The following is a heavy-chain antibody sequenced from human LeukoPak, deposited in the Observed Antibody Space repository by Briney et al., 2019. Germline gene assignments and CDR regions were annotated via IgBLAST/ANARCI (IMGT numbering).Heavy chain of an antibody. J-gene: IGHJ4*02. CDR1: GGSFSGYY. V-gene: IGHV4-34*01. D-gene: IGHD6-13*01. Sequence: PSETLSLTCAVYGGSFSGYYWSWIRQPPGKGLEWIGEINHSGNTNYNPSLKSRVTISVDTSKNQFSLKLSSVTAADTAVYYCARGAKDSSSWLHYFDYWGQGTLVTVSS. CDR3: ARGAKDSSSWLHYFDY. CDR2: INHSGNT.